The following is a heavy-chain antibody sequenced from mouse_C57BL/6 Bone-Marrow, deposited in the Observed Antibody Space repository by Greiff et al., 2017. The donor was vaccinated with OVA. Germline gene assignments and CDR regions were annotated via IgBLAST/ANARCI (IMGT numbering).Heavy chain of an antibody. CDR3: ARDDTTVVATPFAY. J-gene: IGHJ3*01. CDR1: GYTFTSYW. CDR2: IYPGSGST. V-gene: IGHV1-55*01. D-gene: IGHD1-1*01. Sequence: VQLQQPGAELVKPGASVKMSCKASGYTFTSYWITWVKQRPGQGLEWIGDIYPGSGSTNYNEKFKSKATLTVDTSSSTAYMQLSSLTSEDSAVYYCARDDTTVVATPFAYWGQGTLVTGSA.